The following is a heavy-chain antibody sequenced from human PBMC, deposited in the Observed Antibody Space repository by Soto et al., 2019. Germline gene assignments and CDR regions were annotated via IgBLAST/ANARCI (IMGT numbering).Heavy chain of an antibody. Sequence: EVQLVESGGGLVQPGGSLRLSCAASGFTFSSYWMSWVRQAPGKGLEWVANIKQDGSKKYYVYSVKGRFTISRDNAKNSLYLQMNSLRAEDTAVYYCTREDSVVLLYFDWLFPCGMDVWGQGTTVTVSS. CDR2: IKQDGSKK. J-gene: IGHJ6*02. D-gene: IGHD3-9*01. V-gene: IGHV3-7*05. CDR3: TREDSVVLLYFDWLFPCGMDV. CDR1: GFTFSSYW.